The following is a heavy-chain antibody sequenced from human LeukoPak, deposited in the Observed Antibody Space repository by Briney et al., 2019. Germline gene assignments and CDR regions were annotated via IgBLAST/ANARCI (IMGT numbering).Heavy chain of an antibody. D-gene: IGHD3-3*01. CDR1: GGSISSGDYS. J-gene: IGHJ4*02. V-gene: IGHV4-30-4*08. CDR2: IYASGNT. CDR3: ARANYNFWSGLAALFDY. Sequence: PSETLSLTCTVSGGSISSGDYSWNWVRQSPGKGLEWIGYIYASGNTYYKPSLRSRVTISVDTSKNQFSLKLSSVTAADTAVYYCARANYNFWSGLAALFDYWGQGTLVTVSS.